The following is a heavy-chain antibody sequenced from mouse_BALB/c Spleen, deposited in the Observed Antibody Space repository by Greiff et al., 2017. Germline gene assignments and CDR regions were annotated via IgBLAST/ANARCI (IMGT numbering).Heavy chain of an antibody. CDR1: GFTFSSYA. CDR2: ISSGGSYT. J-gene: IGHJ4*01. V-gene: IGHV5-9-4*01. Sequence: EVHLVESGGGLVKPGGSLNLSCAASGFTFSSYAMSWVRQSPEKRLVWVAEISSGGSYTYYPDTVTGRFTISRDNAKNTLYLEMSSLRSEDTAMYYCARDGPYAMDDWGQGTSVTVSS. CDR3: ARDGPYAMDD.